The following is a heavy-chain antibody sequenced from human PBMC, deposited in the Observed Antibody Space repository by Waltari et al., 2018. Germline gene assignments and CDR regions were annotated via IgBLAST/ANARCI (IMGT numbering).Heavy chain of an antibody. V-gene: IGHV3-49*03. CDR1: GFTFGEYA. J-gene: IGHJ4*02. CDR2: IRSKAYGGTT. Sequence: EVQLVESGGGLVQPGRSLRLSCTTSGFTFGEYAMSWFRQAPGKGLEWVGFIRSKAYGGTTEYAASMKGRFTISRDDSKSVAYLQMNSLKTEDTAVYYCTRSLGWSGDYWGQGTLVTVSS. CDR3: TRSLGWSGDY. D-gene: IGHD3-10*02.